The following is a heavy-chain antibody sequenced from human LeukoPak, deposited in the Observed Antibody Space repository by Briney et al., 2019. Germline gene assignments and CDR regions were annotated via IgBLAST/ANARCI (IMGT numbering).Heavy chain of an antibody. J-gene: IGHJ4*02. CDR2: INHSGST. D-gene: IGHD4-17*01. CDR3: ARVGTTTVRPFDY. CDR1: GGSFSGYY. V-gene: IGHV4-34*01. Sequence: SETLSLTRAVYGGSFSGYYWSWIRQPPGKGLEWIGEINHSGSTNYNPSLKSRVTISVDTSKNQFSLKLSSVTAADTAVYYCARVGTTTVRPFDYWGQGTLVTVSS.